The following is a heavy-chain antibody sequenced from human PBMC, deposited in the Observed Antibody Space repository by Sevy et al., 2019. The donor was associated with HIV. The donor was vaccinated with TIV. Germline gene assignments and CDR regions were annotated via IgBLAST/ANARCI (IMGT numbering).Heavy chain of an antibody. CDR3: AKDGFIAARSYFDY. D-gene: IGHD6-6*01. V-gene: IGHV3-23*01. CDR2: ISGPGSST. J-gene: IGHJ4*02. CDR1: GFTFNTHA. Sequence: GGSLRLSCAASGFTFNTHAMNWVRQAPGKGLEWVSTISGPGSSTYYADSVKGRFTISRDNSKNTLYLQMNSLRAEDTAVYYCAKDGFIAARSYFDYWGQGTLVTVSS.